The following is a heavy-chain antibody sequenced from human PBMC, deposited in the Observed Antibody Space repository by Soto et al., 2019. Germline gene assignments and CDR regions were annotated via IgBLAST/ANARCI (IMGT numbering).Heavy chain of an antibody. Sequence: QLQLQESGSGLVKPSQTLSLTCAVSGGSISGTTYSWSWIRQPPGKGLEWIGYIYDSGNTYYNPSLKSQFSISVDRSKILCSLKLSSVTAADTAVYYCARGQGAAAGHSNFDYWGQGALVTVSS. J-gene: IGHJ4*02. CDR1: GGSISGTTYS. CDR3: ARGQGAAAGHSNFDY. D-gene: IGHD6-13*01. V-gene: IGHV4-30-2*01. CDR2: IYDSGNT.